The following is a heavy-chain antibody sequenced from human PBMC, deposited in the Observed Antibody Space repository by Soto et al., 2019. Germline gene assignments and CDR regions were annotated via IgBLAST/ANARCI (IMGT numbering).Heavy chain of an antibody. D-gene: IGHD3-10*01. CDR2: IIPVLSMS. Sequence: SVKVSCKASGGTFNSYTFSWVRQAPGQGLEWMGRIIPVLSMSTYAQKFQGRVSLIADKSTNTAYMELYSLRSDDTAVYYCARSYGSGSRPFDYWGQGTLVTVSS. CDR1: GGTFNSYT. J-gene: IGHJ4*02. V-gene: IGHV1-69*02. CDR3: ARSYGSGSRPFDY.